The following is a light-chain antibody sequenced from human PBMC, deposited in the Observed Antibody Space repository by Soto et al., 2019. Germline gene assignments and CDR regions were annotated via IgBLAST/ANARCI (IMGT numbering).Light chain of an antibody. V-gene: IGKV3-15*01. CDR1: QSISGT. Sequence: EVVRTQSPATLSVSPGGRATLSCRASQSISGTLAWYQQKPGQAPRLLIHGASTRAPGFPARFSGSGSGTDFTLTISSLQYEDVAVYYCQQYDNWPWTFGQGTKVDIK. J-gene: IGKJ1*01. CDR2: GAS. CDR3: QQYDNWPWT.